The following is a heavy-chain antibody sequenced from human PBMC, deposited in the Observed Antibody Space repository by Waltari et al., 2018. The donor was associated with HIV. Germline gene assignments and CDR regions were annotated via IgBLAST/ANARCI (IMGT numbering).Heavy chain of an antibody. D-gene: IGHD3-16*01. V-gene: IGHV3-15*01. CDR2: IKRKVDGETK. Sequence: EVQLVESGGGWVKPGGSLRLSCAASGFTFSDAWMSWVRQAPGQGLEWVGRIKRKVDGETKDYAAPVKGRFTISRDDSKNTLYLQMNSLKTEDTATYYCTTDLVYWGQGTLVTVSS. J-gene: IGHJ4*01. CDR3: TTDLVY. CDR1: GFTFSDAW.